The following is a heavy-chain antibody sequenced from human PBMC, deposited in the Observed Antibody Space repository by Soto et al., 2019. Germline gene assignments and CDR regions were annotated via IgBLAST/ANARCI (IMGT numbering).Heavy chain of an antibody. V-gene: IGHV3-30*18. D-gene: IGHD3-3*01. CDR1: GFTFSSYG. Sequence: PGGSLRLSCAASGFTFSSYGMHWVRQAPGKGLEWVAVISYDGSNKYYADSVKGRFTISRDNSKNTLYLQMNSLRAEDTAVYYCAKRGGHYGGAAFDIWGQGTMVTVSS. CDR2: ISYDGSNK. J-gene: IGHJ3*02. CDR3: AKRGGHYGGAAFDI.